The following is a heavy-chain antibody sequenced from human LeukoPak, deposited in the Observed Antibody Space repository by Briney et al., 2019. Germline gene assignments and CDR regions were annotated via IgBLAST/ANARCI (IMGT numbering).Heavy chain of an antibody. CDR2: ISSDENTK. V-gene: IGHV3-30-3*02. CDR1: GFTFSCCA. Sequence: GRSLRLSCAASGFTFSCCAIHWVRQAPGRGLEWVAVISSDENTKFYADSVKGRFTVYRDNSKKTVWLQMNSLRAEDTAVYYCAKKAGSSGRYDYLDYWGQGTLVTVSS. CDR3: AKKAGSSGRYDYLDY. D-gene: IGHD6-19*01. J-gene: IGHJ4*01.